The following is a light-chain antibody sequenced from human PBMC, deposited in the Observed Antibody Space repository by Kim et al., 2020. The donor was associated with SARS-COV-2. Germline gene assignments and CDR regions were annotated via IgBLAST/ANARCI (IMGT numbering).Light chain of an antibody. Sequence: VGFGQTVRITCPGHRLRSYYATWYHQKPGQAPLLVIYGKNTRPSGIPDRFSGSSSGNTASLTITGTQAGDEADYYCNTRDSNDNVVFGGGTQLTVL. CDR3: NTRDSNDNVV. J-gene: IGLJ2*01. V-gene: IGLV3-19*01. CDR2: GKN. CDR1: RLRSYY.